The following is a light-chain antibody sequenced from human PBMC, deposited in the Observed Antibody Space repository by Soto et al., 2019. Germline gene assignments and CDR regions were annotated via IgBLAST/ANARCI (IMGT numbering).Light chain of an antibody. CDR2: DVS. J-gene: IGLJ2*01. CDR1: SSDVGGYNY. Sequence: QSALTQPDSVSGSPGQSITISCTGTSSDVGGYNYVSWYQQHPGIAPKLIIYDVSNRPSGVSNRFSGSKSGNTASLTISGLEAEYEADDYCSSYTSGNTFGHVLFGGGTKVTVL. CDR3: SSYTSGNTFGHVL. V-gene: IGLV2-14*03.